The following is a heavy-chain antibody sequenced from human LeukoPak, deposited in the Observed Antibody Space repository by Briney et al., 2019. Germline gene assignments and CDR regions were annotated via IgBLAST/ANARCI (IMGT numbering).Heavy chain of an antibody. V-gene: IGHV3-30-3*01. D-gene: IGHD2-2*02. CDR3: ARANTSACYFDY. CDR1: GFTFSSYA. CDR2: ISYDGSNK. J-gene: IGHJ4*02. Sequence: GGSLRLSCAASGFTFSSYAMHWVRQAPGKGLEWVAVISYDGSNKYYADSVKGRFTISRDNSKNTLYLQMNSLRAEDTAVYYCARANTSACYFDYWGQGTLVTVSS.